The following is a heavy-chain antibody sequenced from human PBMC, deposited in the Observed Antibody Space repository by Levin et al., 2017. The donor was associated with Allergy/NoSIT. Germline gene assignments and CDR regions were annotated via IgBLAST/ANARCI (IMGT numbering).Heavy chain of an antibody. CDR2: ISGSGGST. CDR3: AKDPKKGGYSGYDMPYDQNWFDP. Sequence: GGSLRLSCAASGFTFSSYAMSWVRQAPGKGLEWVSAISGSGGSTYYADSVKGRFTISRDNSKNTLYLQMNSLRAEDTAVYYCAKDPKKGGYSGYDMPYDQNWFDPWGQGTLVTVSS. V-gene: IGHV3-23*01. J-gene: IGHJ5*02. CDR1: GFTFSSYA. D-gene: IGHD5-12*01.